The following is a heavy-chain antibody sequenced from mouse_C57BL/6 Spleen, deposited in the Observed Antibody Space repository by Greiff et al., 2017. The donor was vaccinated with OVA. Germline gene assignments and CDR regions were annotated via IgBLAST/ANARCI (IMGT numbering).Heavy chain of an antibody. CDR3: AREAREFAY. Sequence: EVHLVESGPGLVKPSQSLSLTCSVTGYSITSGYYWSWIRQFPGNKLEWMGYISYDGSNNYNPSLKNRISFPRDKSKNQSFLKLNSVTTEDTATCYCAREAREFAYWGQGTLVTVSA. J-gene: IGHJ3*01. V-gene: IGHV3-6*01. CDR1: GYSITSGYY. CDR2: ISYDGSN.